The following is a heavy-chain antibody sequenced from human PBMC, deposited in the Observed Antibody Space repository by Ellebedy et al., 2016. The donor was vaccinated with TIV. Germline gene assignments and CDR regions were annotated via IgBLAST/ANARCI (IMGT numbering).Heavy chain of an antibody. CDR2: IRYDGSNK. V-gene: IGHV3-30*02. D-gene: IGHD3-10*01. Sequence: PGGSLRLSCAASGFTFSSYGMHWVRQAPGKGLEWVAFIRYDGSNKYYADSVKGRFTISRDNSKNTLYPQMNSLRAEDTAVYYCAKDALRDGSGSYYKGLDYWGQGTLVTVSS. CDR3: AKDALRDGSGSYYKGLDY. CDR1: GFTFSSYG. J-gene: IGHJ4*02.